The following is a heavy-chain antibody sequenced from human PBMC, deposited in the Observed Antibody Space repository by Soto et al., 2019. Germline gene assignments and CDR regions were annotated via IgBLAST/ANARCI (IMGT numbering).Heavy chain of an antibody. D-gene: IGHD3-10*01. CDR1: GYTFTSYG. V-gene: IGHV1-18*04. CDR3: ARDRSTMVRGVPRWFDP. J-gene: IGHJ5*02. Sequence: ASVKVSCKASGYTFTSYGISWVRQAPGQGLEWMGWISAYNGNTNYAQKLQGRVTMTTDTSTSTAYMELRSLRSDDTAVYYCARDRSTMVRGVPRWFDPWGQGTLVTVSS. CDR2: ISAYNGNT.